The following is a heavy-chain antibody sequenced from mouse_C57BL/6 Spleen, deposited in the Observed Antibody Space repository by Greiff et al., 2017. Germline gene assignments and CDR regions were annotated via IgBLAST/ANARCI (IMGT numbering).Heavy chain of an antibody. CDR2: ISSGGSYT. CDR3: ARELAAWFAY. V-gene: IGHV5-6*01. Sequence: EVMLVESGGDLVKPGGSLKLSCAASGFTFSSYGMSWVRQTPDKRLEWVATISSGGSYTYYPDSVKGRFTISRDNAKNTLYLQMSSLKSEDTAMYYCARELAAWFAYWGQGTLVTVSA. J-gene: IGHJ3*01. D-gene: IGHD4-1*01. CDR1: GFTFSSYG.